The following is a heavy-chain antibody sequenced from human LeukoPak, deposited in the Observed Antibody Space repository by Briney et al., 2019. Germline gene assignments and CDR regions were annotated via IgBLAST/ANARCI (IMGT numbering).Heavy chain of an antibody. D-gene: IGHD3-16*02. CDR1: GFTVSSND. Sequence: PGGSLRLSCAASGFTVSSNDMIWVRQAPGKGLEWVSVIYSGGSTYYADSVKGRFTISRDNSKNTVYLQMNSLRAEDTAVYYCASPAVWGELSLRYWGQGTLVTVSS. J-gene: IGHJ4*02. V-gene: IGHV3-53*01. CDR3: ASPAVWGELSLRY. CDR2: IYSGGST.